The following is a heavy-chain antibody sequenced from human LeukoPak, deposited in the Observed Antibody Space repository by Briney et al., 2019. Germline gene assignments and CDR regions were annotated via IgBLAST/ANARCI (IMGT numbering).Heavy chain of an antibody. Sequence: SETLSLTCTVSGGSISSSSYYWGWIRQPPGKGLEWIGSIYYSGSTYYNPSLKSRVTISVDTSKNQFSLKLSSVTAADTAVYYCARAYYDILTGHDAFDIWGQGTMVTVSS. CDR1: GGSISSSSYY. V-gene: IGHV4-39*01. CDR3: ARAYYDILTGHDAFDI. CDR2: IYYSGST. D-gene: IGHD3-9*01. J-gene: IGHJ3*02.